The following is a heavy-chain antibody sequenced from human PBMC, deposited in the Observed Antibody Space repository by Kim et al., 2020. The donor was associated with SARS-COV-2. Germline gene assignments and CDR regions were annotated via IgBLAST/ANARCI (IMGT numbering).Heavy chain of an antibody. V-gene: IGHV3-21*01. D-gene: IGHD2-2*01. CDR3: AREGGXSSYQPFDY. Sequence: GDSWKXRFPXPRDNAKNSLYLQMNSLRAEDTAVYYCAREGGXSSYQPFDYWGQGTLVTVSS. J-gene: IGHJ4*02.